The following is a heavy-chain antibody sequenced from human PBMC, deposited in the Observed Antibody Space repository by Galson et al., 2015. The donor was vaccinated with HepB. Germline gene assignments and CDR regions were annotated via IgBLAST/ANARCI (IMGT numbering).Heavy chain of an antibody. CDR3: ARDPIGYYDYVWGRFDP. CDR2: IIPILGIA. CDR1: GGTFSSYA. D-gene: IGHD3-16*01. Sequence: SVKVSCKASGGTFSSYAISWVRQAPGQGLEWMGRIIPILGIANYAQKFQGRVTITADKSTSTAYMELSSLRSEDTAVYYRARDPIGYYDYVWGRFDPWGQGTLVTVSS. J-gene: IGHJ5*02. V-gene: IGHV1-69*04.